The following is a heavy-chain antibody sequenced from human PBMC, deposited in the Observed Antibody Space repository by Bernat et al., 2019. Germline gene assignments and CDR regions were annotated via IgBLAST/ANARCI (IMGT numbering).Heavy chain of an antibody. D-gene: IGHD3-9*01. CDR3: ARETFDPLDY. V-gene: IGHV3-48*03. J-gene: IGHJ4*02. Sequence: EVQLVESGGGLVQPGGSLRLSCTASGFTFSSYEMNWVRQAPGKGLEWLSYISISGSTIYYAVSVAGRFTISRYNAKNSLYLQMNSLGAEDTALYYCARETFDPLDYWGQGTLVTVSA. CDR2: ISISGSTI. CDR1: GFTFSSYE.